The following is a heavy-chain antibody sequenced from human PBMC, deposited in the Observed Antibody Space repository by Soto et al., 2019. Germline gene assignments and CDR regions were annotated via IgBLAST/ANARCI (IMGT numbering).Heavy chain of an antibody. CDR3: ASGISPCSRPRYDYVWGSYRFDY. CDR1: GGSFSGYY. Sequence: QVQLQQWGAGLLKPSETLSLTCAVYGGSFSGYYWSWIRQPPGKGLEWIGEINHSGSTNYNPSLKSRVTHSVEPSKIQSALKLSSVTAADTAVYYRASGISPCSRPRYDYVWGSYRFDYWGQGTLVTVSS. V-gene: IGHV4-34*01. D-gene: IGHD3-16*02. CDR2: INHSGST. J-gene: IGHJ4*02.